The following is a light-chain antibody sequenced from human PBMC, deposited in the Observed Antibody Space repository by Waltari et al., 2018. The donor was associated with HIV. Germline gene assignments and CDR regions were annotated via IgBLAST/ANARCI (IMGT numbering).Light chain of an antibody. CDR2: KVS. CDR3: AQETCCGWV. Sequence: VVLTQFPVSLSVSVGQSASISCRSSERLVSADGNTYLSWFQQRPGQSPRRLSYKVSMRDSGVPGKFSGIGAVRDFTLKINRVEAEDVATYYCAQETCCGWVFGGGTKV. V-gene: IGKV2-30*01. CDR1: ERLVSADGNTY. J-gene: IGKJ4*02.